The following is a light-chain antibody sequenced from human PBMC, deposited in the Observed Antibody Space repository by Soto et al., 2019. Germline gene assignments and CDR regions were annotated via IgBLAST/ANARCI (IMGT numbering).Light chain of an antibody. V-gene: IGKV1-33*01. CDR2: DAY. J-gene: IGKJ4*01. CDR3: QLYDNLPLT. Sequence: DIQKTQSPFYLSAYVGDRVTITCQASQDIKNYLNWYQQKSGKAPKLLIYDAYDLETGVPSRFSGSGSGTDFTLTINSLQPEDIATYYCQLYDNLPLTFGEGTQVDIK. CDR1: QDIKNY.